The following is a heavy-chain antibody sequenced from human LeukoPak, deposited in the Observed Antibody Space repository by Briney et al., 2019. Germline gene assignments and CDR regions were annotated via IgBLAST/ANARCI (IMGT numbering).Heavy chain of an antibody. CDR1: GGSFSGYY. V-gene: IGHV4-34*01. D-gene: IGHD1-14*01. J-gene: IGHJ6*02. CDR3: ARRNRGNYYGMDV. Sequence: SETLSLTCAVYGGSFSGYYWSWIRQPPGKGLEWIGEINHSGSTNYNPSLKSRVTISVDTSKNQFSLKLSSVTAADTAVYYCARRNRGNYYGMDVWGQGTTVTVSS. CDR2: INHSGST.